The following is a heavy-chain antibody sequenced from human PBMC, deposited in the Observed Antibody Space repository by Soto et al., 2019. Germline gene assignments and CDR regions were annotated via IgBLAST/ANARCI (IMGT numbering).Heavy chain of an antibody. CDR2: IDWDDDK. CDR3: ARQRVRLRGTYFDY. D-gene: IGHD4-17*01. J-gene: IGHJ4*02. Sequence: SGPTLVNPTHTLTLTCTFSGFSLSTSGMRVSWIRQPPGKALEWLARIDWDDDKFYSPSLKTRLTISKDTSKNQVVLTMTNMDPVDTATYYCARQRVRLRGTYFDYWVQGTLVTVSS. CDR1: GFSLSTSGMR. V-gene: IGHV2-70*04.